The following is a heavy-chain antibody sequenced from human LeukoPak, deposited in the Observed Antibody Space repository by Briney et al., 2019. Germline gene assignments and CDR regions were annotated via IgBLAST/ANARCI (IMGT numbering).Heavy chain of an antibody. Sequence: GGSLRLSCAASGFTFSSFGMHWVRQAPGKGLEWVAFISYDGSIKYYADSVKGRFTISRDDSKNTLYLQMSGLRTEDTAVYYCARDPSSSGSKGAFDIWGQGTMVTVSS. D-gene: IGHD6-13*01. CDR1: GFTFSSFG. CDR3: ARDPSSSGSKGAFDI. J-gene: IGHJ3*02. CDR2: ISYDGSIK. V-gene: IGHV3-30*19.